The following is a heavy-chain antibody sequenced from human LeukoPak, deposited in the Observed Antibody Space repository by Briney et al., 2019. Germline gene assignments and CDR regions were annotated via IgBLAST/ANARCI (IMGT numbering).Heavy chain of an antibody. V-gene: IGHV3-48*03. CDR1: GFTFSSYE. D-gene: IGHD6-13*01. CDR3: ARDKESSGWYLTPYYYGMDV. Sequence: GGSLRLSCAASGFTFSSYEMNWVRQAPGKGLEWVSYISSGSTIYDADSVKGRFTISRDNAKNSLYLQMNSLRAEDTAVYYCARDKESSGWYLTPYYYGMDVWGKGTTVTVSS. J-gene: IGHJ6*04. CDR2: ISSGSTI.